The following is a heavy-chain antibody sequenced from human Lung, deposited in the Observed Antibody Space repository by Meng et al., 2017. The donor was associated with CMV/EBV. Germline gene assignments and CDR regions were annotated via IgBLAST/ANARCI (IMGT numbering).Heavy chain of an antibody. D-gene: IGHD3-10*01. Sequence: QVQLRESGPGLVKPSETLSLTCAVSGDSITNHNWWAWVRQPPGKGLEWIGEIPHRGSSAYSPSLKSRVSMSIDKSKNQFSLKLTSVTAADTAVYHCLRRSGGSVWGQGTLVTVSS. CDR3: LRRSGGSV. V-gene: IGHV4-4*02. CDR2: IPHRGSS. J-gene: IGHJ1*01. CDR1: GDSITNHNW.